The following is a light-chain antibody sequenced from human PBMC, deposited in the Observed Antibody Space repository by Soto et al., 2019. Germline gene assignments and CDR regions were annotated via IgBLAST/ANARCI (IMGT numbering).Light chain of an antibody. Sequence: QSVLTPPPSVSEAPRQRVTISCSGSRSNIGDNAVHWYQELPGKAPKHLIYYDDLLPSGVSDRFSGSKSGTSASLAISGLQSEDESDYYWAAWDDSLNGVVFGGGTQLTV. CDR1: RSNIGDNA. CDR3: AAWDDSLNGVV. J-gene: IGLJ2*01. V-gene: IGLV1-36*01. CDR2: YDD.